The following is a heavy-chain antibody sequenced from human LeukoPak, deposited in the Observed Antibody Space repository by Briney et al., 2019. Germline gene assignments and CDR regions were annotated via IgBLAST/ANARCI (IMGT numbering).Heavy chain of an antibody. Sequence: ASVKVSCKASVYIFTTYAMHWVRQAPGQSLEWMGWINAGNGNTKYLQKFQGRVTITRDTSANIAYMELSSLRSEDTAVYYCATTVSAGTYRYFKHWGQGTLVTVSS. D-gene: IGHD6-13*01. CDR3: ATTVSAGTYRYFKH. CDR2: INAGNGNT. V-gene: IGHV1-3*01. J-gene: IGHJ1*01. CDR1: VYIFTTYA.